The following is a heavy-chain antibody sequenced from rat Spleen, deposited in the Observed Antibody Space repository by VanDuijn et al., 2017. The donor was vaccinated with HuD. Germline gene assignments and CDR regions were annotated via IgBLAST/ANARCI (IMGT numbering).Heavy chain of an antibody. V-gene: IGHV3-3*01. D-gene: IGHD1-12*01. CDR3: ARYYDRDSYAQGYVMDA. Sequence: EVQLQESGPGLVKPSQSLSLTCSVTGHDITSSYRWNWIRKFPGNKLEWMGYINSAGTTNYNPSLKSRISITRDTAKNQFFLQVSSVTTEDTATYYCARYYDRDSYAQGYVMDAWGQGVMVTVSS. CDR1: GHDITSSYR. J-gene: IGHJ2*01. CDR2: INSAGTT.